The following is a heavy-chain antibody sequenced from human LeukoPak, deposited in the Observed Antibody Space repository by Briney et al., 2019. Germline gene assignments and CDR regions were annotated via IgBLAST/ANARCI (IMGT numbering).Heavy chain of an antibody. CDR2: ISYDGSNK. J-gene: IGHJ4*02. V-gene: IGHV3-30-3*01. D-gene: IGHD1-7*01. CDR1: GFTFSSYA. CDR3: ARVSLGNWNYVLGY. Sequence: GGSLRLSCAASGFTFSSYAMHWVRQAPGKGLEWVAVISYDGSNKYYADSVKGRFTISRDNSKNTLYLQMNSLRAEDTAVYYCARVSLGNWNYVLGYWGQGTLVTVSS.